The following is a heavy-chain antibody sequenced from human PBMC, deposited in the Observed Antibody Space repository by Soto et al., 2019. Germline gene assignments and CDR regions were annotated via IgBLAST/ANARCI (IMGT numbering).Heavy chain of an antibody. J-gene: IGHJ5*02. Sequence: PSVTLSLTCAVSRFSIRSGGYSWIWIRQPPGKGLEWIGYIYHSGSTYYNPSLKSRVTISLDRSKNQFSLKLSSVTAADTAVYYCARVPDRWGQGTLVTVS. CDR1: RFSIRSGGYS. CDR3: ARVPDR. V-gene: IGHV4-30-2*01. D-gene: IGHD2-2*01. CDR2: IYHSGST.